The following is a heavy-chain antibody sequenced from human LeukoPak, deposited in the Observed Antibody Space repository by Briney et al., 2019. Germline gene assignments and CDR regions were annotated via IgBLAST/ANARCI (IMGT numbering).Heavy chain of an antibody. CDR3: AREPTVTPDAFDI. Sequence: SETLSLTCTVSGGSISSGSYYWSWIRQPAGKGLEWIGYIYYSGSTNYNPSLKSRVTISVDTSKNQFSLKLSSVTAADTAVYYCAREPTVTPDAFDIWGQGTMVTVSS. CDR2: IYYSGST. V-gene: IGHV4-61*10. J-gene: IGHJ3*02. CDR1: GGSISSGSYY. D-gene: IGHD4-17*01.